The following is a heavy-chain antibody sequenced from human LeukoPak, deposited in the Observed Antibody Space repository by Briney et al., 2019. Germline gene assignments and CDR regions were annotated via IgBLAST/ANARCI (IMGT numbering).Heavy chain of an antibody. V-gene: IGHV7-4-1*02. J-gene: IGHJ3*02. CDR1: GYTFTSYA. D-gene: IGHD1-26*01. CDR3: ARDRPGFDGWELRVRDDAFDI. CDR2: INTNTGNP. Sequence: GASVKVSCKASGYTFTSYAMNWVRQAPGQGLEWMGWINTNTGNPTYAQGFTGRFVFSLDTSVSTAYLQISSLKAEDTAVYYCARDRPGFDGWELRVRDDAFDIWGQGTMVTVSS.